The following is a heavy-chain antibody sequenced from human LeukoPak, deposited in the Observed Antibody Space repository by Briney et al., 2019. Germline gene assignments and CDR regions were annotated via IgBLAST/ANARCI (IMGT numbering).Heavy chain of an antibody. J-gene: IGHJ6*02. CDR1: GYTFTSYG. Sequence: AASVKVSCKASGYTFTSYGISWVRQAPGQGLEWMGWISAYNGNTNYAQKLQGRVTTTTDTSTSTAYMELRSLRSDDTAVYYCARGLRRYYYYYGMDVWGQGTTVTVSS. V-gene: IGHV1-18*01. CDR2: ISAYNGNT. CDR3: ARGLRRYYYYYGMDV.